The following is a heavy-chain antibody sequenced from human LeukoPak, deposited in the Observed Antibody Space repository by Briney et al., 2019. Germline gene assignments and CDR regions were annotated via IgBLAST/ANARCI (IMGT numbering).Heavy chain of an antibody. J-gene: IGHJ6*03. CDR1: GYSFTSYW. Sequence: GESLKISCKGSGYSFTSYWIGWVRQMPGKGLEWMGIIYPGDSDTRYSPSFQGRVTISADKSISTAYLQWSSLKASDTAMYYCARQRSRNRYYYYYMDVWGKGTTVTVSS. V-gene: IGHV5-51*01. CDR2: IYPGDSDT. CDR3: ARQRSRNRYYYYYMDV. D-gene: IGHD6-13*01.